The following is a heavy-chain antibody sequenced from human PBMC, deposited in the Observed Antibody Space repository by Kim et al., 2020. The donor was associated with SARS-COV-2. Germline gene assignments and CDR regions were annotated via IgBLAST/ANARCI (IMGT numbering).Heavy chain of an antibody. CDR3: ARGAYYYDSSGYYYFDY. Sequence: SVKVSCKASGGTFSSYAISWVRQAPGQGLEWMGGIIPIFGTANYAQKFQGRVTITADESTSTAYMELSSLRSEDTAVYYCARGAYYYDSSGYYYFDYWGQGTLVTVSS. D-gene: IGHD3-22*01. V-gene: IGHV1-69*13. CDR2: IIPIFGTA. J-gene: IGHJ4*02. CDR1: GGTFSSYA.